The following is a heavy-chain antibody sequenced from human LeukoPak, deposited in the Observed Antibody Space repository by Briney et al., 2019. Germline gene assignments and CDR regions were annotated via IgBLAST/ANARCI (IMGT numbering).Heavy chain of an antibody. D-gene: IGHD3-3*01. CDR1: GGSISSGGYY. Sequence: SETLSLTCTVSGGSISSGGYYWSWIRQHPGKGLGWIGYIYYSGSTYYNPSLKSRVTISVDTSKNQFSLKLTSVTAADTAVYYCARGEWQDNWFDPWGQGTLVTVSS. CDR2: IYYSGST. CDR3: ARGEWQDNWFDP. J-gene: IGHJ5*02. V-gene: IGHV4-31*03.